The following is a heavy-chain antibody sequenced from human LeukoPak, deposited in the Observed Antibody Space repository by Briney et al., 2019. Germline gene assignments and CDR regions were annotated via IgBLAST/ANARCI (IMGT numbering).Heavy chain of an antibody. D-gene: IGHD3-10*01. CDR3: ARINYYGSGSYYNDGYYFDY. CDR1: GGSISSNYYY. CDR2: IYYTGSA. J-gene: IGHJ4*02. Sequence: SETLSLTCTVSGGSISSNYYYWGWIRQPPGKGLEWIGSIYYTGSAYYNPSLKSRVTISVDKSKNQFSLKLSSVTAADTAVYYCARINYYGSGSYYNDGYYFDYWGQGTLVTVSS. V-gene: IGHV4-39*07.